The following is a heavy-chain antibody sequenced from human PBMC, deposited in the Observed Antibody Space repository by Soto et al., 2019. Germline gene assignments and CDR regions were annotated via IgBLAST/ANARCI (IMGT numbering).Heavy chain of an antibody. Sequence: SETLSLTCAVSGGSISSSNWWSWVRQPPGKGLEWIGEIHHSGTTNYNPSLKSRVTISLDRSKNQFTLNLSSMTAADAAVYYCANDYGDYRNDAFDIWSPGTRVT. CDR2: IHHSGTT. CDR1: GGSISSSNW. D-gene: IGHD4-17*01. CDR3: ANDYGDYRNDAFDI. V-gene: IGHV4-4*02. J-gene: IGHJ3*02.